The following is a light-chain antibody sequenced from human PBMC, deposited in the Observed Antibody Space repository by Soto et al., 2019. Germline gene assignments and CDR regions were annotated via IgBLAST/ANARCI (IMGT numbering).Light chain of an antibody. CDR2: LGS. CDR3: MQALQPQA. V-gene: IGKV2-28*01. CDR1: QSLLHSNGYNY. J-gene: IGKJ4*01. Sequence: DIVMTQSPLSLPVTPGEPASISCKSSQSLLHSNGYNYLDWYLQKPGQSPQLLIYLGSNRASGVPDRFSGSGSGTDFTLKISRVEAEDVGVYYCMQALQPQAFGGGTKVEIK.